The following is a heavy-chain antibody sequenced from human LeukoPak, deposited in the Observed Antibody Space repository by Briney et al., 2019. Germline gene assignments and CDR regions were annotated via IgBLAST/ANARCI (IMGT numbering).Heavy chain of an antibody. CDR1: GFTFGNFG. D-gene: IGHD3-10*02. CDR2: ITGSTTWT. J-gene: IGHJ2*01. CDR3: ARELVSSGTGYFDL. Sequence: GVSLRLSCEASGFTFGNFGMTCVRQAPGKGLQWVSNITGSTTWTYYAASVKGRFTVSRDNSPNTLHLQMNSLRAADTAVYYCARELVSSGTGYFDLWGRGTLVTVSS. V-gene: IGHV3-23*01.